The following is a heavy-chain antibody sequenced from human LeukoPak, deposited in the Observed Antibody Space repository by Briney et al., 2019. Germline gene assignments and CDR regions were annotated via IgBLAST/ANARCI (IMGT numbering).Heavy chain of an antibody. Sequence: SETLSLTCAVYGGSFSGYYLSWIRQPPGKGLEWIGEINHSGSTNYNPSLKSRVTISVDTSKNQFSLKLSSVTAADTAVYYCARVRQQLAPNYFDYWGQGTLGTVSS. CDR3: ARVRQQLAPNYFDY. J-gene: IGHJ4*02. CDR2: INHSGST. V-gene: IGHV4-34*01. D-gene: IGHD6-13*01. CDR1: GGSFSGYY.